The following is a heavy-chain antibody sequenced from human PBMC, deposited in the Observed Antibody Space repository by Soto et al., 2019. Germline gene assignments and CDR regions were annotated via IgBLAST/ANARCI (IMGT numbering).Heavy chain of an antibody. CDR2: IIPIFGTA. CDR1: GGTFSSYA. V-gene: IGHV1-69*13. D-gene: IGHD3-22*01. CDR3: ARDPRALYDSSGENWFDP. Sequence: SVKVSCKASGGTFSSYAISWVRQAPGQGLEWMGGIIPIFGTANYAQKFRGRVTITADESTSTAYMELSSLRSEDTAVYYCARDPRALYDSSGENWFDPWGQGTLVTVSS. J-gene: IGHJ5*02.